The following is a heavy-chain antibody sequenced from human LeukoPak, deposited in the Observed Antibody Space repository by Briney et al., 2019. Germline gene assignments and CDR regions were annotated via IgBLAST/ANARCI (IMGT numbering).Heavy chain of an antibody. CDR3: ARGGYDFWSGSDY. CDR2: INPSGGST. Sequence: ASVKVSCKASGYTFTSYAMIWVRQAPGQGLEWMGIINPSGGSTTYAQKFQGRVTMTRDTSTSTVYMELSSLRSEDTAVYYCARGGYDFWSGSDYWGQGTLVTVSS. CDR1: GYTFTSYA. J-gene: IGHJ4*02. V-gene: IGHV1-46*01. D-gene: IGHD3-3*01.